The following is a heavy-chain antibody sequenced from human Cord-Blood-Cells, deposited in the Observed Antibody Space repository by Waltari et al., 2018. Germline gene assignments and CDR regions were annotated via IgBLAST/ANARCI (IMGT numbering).Heavy chain of an antibody. CDR3: ARGFITGDMLHDYYMDV. Sequence: QVQLVQSGAEVKKPGSSVKVSCTDSGGTFSSYPISGVRKAPGQGLEWMGGIIPIFGTANYAQKFQGRVTITADESTSTAYMELSSLRSEDTAVYYCARGFITGDMLHDYYMDVWGKGTTVTVSS. CDR2: IIPIFGTA. CDR1: GGTFSSYP. J-gene: IGHJ6*03. D-gene: IGHD7-27*01. V-gene: IGHV1-69*01.